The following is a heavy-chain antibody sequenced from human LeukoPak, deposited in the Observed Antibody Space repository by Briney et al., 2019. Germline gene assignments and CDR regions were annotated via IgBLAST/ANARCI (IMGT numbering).Heavy chain of an antibody. CDR1: GFTFSSYT. CDR3: AKDPGRYYDSSGYPI. J-gene: IGHJ4*02. CDR2: ISGSGYST. V-gene: IGHV3-23*01. D-gene: IGHD3-22*01. Sequence: PGGSLRLSCAASGFTFSSYTMTWVRQAPGKGLEWVSTISGSGYSTYYADSVKGRFTISRDNSKTTLYLQMNSLRAEDTAVYYCAKDPGRYYDSSGYPIWGQGTLVTVSS.